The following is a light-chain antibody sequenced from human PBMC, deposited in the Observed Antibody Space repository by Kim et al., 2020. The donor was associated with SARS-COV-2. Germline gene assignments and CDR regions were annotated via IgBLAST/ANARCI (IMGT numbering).Light chain of an antibody. CDR2: DAS. CDR1: QSVARY. V-gene: IGKV3-11*01. J-gene: IGKJ4*01. CDR3: QQRSRWVT. Sequence: LSLSPGERATLSCRASQSVARYLAWYQQKPGQAPRLLIYDASKRATGVPARFSGSGSGTDYTLTITSLEPEDSAVYYCQQRSRWVTFGGGTKVEI.